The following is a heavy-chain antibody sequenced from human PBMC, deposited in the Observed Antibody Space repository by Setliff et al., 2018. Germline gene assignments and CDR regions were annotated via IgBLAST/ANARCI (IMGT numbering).Heavy chain of an antibody. CDR2: IFYSGSS. V-gene: IGHV4-59*12. J-gene: IGHJ4*02. D-gene: IGHD1-26*01. Sequence: SETLSLTCTVSGVSIRSYYWSWIRQPPGKGLEWIGYIFYSGSSNYNPSLQSRVSISADTSTNHFSLKLTSVTAADTAVYYCARDNTIVGATDYWGQGALVTVSS. CDR3: ARDNTIVGATDY. CDR1: GVSIRSYY.